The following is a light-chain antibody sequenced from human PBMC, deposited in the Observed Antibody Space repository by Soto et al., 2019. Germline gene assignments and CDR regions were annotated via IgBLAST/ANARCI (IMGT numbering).Light chain of an antibody. V-gene: IGLV2-14*03. CDR1: SSDIGGYNY. Sequence: QSVLTQPASVSGSPGQSITVSCTGTSSDIGGYNYVSWYQQHPGKAPKLIINNVSNRPSGISDRFSGSKSGNTASLTISGLQAEDEADYYCSSYTSSRTVVFGGGTKVTVL. J-gene: IGLJ2*01. CDR2: NVS. CDR3: SSYTSSRTVV.